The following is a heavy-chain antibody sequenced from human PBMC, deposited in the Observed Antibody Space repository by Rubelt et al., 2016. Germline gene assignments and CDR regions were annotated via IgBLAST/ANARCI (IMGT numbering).Heavy chain of an antibody. Sequence: WIGSIYYSGSTYYNPSLKSRVTISVDTSKNQFSLKLSSVTAADTAVYYRARDFGAYYGSGFDYWGQGTLVTVSS. D-gene: IGHD3-10*01. J-gene: IGHJ4*02. CDR2: IYYSGST. CDR3: ARDFGAYYGSGFDY. V-gene: IGHV4-39*07.